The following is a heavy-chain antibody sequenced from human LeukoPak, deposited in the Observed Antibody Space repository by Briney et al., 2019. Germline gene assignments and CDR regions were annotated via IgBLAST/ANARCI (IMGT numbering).Heavy chain of an antibody. J-gene: IGHJ4*02. D-gene: IGHD3-10*01. Sequence: VASVKVSCKASGYTFTSYYMHWVRQAPGQGLEWMGIINPSGGSTSYAQKFQGRVTMTRDMSTSTVYMELSSLRSEDTALYYCAKDGGSYSTDYWGQGTLVTVSS. CDR1: GYTFTSYY. CDR3: AKDGGSYSTDY. CDR2: INPSGGST. V-gene: IGHV1-46*01.